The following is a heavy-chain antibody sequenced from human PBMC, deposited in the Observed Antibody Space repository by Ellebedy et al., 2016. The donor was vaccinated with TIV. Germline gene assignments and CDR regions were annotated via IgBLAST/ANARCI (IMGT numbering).Heavy chain of an antibody. V-gene: IGHV3-7*01. CDR1: GFTFSRNW. CDR2: ITQDGSEK. CDR3: ARDVWGGGWA. J-gene: IGHJ5*02. D-gene: IGHD6-19*01. Sequence: ESLKISCEASGFTFSRNWISWFRLAPGKGLEWVANITQDGSEKYSVDSVKGRFTISRDNAKNSVYLQLSSLGAEDTAVYYCARDVWGGGWAWGQGTPVTVSS.